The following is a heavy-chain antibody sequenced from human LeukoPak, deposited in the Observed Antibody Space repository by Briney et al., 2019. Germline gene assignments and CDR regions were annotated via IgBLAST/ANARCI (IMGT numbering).Heavy chain of an antibody. CDR3: ARDERLLSFLK. D-gene: IGHD3-3*01. J-gene: IGHJ4*02. CDR2: ITGSGGST. CDR1: GFTFSNYG. Sequence: GGSLRPSCAASGFTFSNYGLSWVRQAPGKGLEWVSGITGSGGSTYYADSVKGRFTISRDNSKNTLYLQMNSLRAEDTAIYYCARDERLLSFLKWGQGTLVTVSS. V-gene: IGHV3-23*01.